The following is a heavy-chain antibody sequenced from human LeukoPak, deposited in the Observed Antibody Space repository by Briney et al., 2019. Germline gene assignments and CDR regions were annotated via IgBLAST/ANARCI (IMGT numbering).Heavy chain of an antibody. D-gene: IGHD6-13*01. J-gene: IGHJ4*02. CDR3: ASRGTGYSSSWYI. CDR1: GYSFTSYW. V-gene: IGHV5-51*01. Sequence: GESLKISCKGSGYSFTSYWTGWVRQMPGKGLEWVGIIYPGDTDTRYSPSFQGQVTISADKSISTAYLQWGNLKASDTAIYYCASRGTGYSSSWYIWGQGTLVTVSS. CDR2: IYPGDTDT.